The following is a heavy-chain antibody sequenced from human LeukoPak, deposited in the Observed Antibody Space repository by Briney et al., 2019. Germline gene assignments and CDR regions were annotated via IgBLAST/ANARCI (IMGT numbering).Heavy chain of an antibody. V-gene: IGHV4-38-2*01. D-gene: IGHD6-13*01. CDR2: IYPGGTT. Sequence: KPSETLSLTCAVSGYSVSSAHYWGWIRQPPGEGLEWIGTIYPGGTTYYNPSLGGRITISIDASKNHFSLRLSSVTTADTAVYYCARRIASAMTGFDYWGQGALVAVSS. CDR1: GYSVSSAHY. J-gene: IGHJ4*02. CDR3: ARRIASAMTGFDY.